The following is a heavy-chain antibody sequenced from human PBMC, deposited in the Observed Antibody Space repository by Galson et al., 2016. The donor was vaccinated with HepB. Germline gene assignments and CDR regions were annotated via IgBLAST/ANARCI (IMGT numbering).Heavy chain of an antibody. CDR3: AREFESQVGWFDP. J-gene: IGHJ5*02. CDR2: IKQDGSEK. CDR1: GFTFSSYW. Sequence: SLRLSCAAPGFTFSSYWMSWVRQAPGKGLEWVANIKQDGSEKYYVDSVKGRFVISRDNAKRSLYLQMNSLRVEDTAVYYCAREFESQVGWFDPWGQGTLVTVSS. V-gene: IGHV3-7*01. D-gene: IGHD1-26*01.